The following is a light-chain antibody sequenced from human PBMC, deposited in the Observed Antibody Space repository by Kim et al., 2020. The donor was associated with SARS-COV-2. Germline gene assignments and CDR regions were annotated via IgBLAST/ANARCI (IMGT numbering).Light chain of an antibody. CDR2: LDE. V-gene: IGLV3-21*03. J-gene: IGLJ1*01. CDR1: NIGTKS. CDR3: QMWDNRGNYYV. Sequence: PGKTARIPCGGENIGTKSIHWYQQKPGQAPVLVAYLDEERPSGIPARFSASDSGNTATLTIRRVEAGDEADYFCQMWDNRGNYYVFGPGTKVTVL.